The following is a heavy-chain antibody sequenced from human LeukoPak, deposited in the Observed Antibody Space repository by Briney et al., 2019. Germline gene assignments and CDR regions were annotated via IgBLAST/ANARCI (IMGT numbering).Heavy chain of an antibody. D-gene: IGHD6-13*01. CDR1: GFTFSSYG. CDR3: AKAWSGYSSRSPTGY. J-gene: IGHJ4*02. CDR2: IWYDGSNK. V-gene: IGHV3-33*06. Sequence: GGSLRLSCAASGFTFSSYGMHWVRQAPGKGLEWVAVIWYDGSNKYYADPVKGRFTISRDNSKNTLYLQMNSLRAEDTAVYYCAKAWSGYSSRSPTGYWGQGTLVTVSS.